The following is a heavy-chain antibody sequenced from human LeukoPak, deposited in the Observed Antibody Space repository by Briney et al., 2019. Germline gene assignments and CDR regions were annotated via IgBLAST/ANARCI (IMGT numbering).Heavy chain of an antibody. V-gene: IGHV4-59*01. Sequence: SETLSLTCTVSGGSISSYYWTWIRQPPGKGLEWIGYIYYSGNTKYSPSLKSRVTISVDTSKNQFSLKLSSVTAADTAVYYCAGVGDGHFDLWGRGTLVTVSS. J-gene: IGHJ2*01. CDR2: IYYSGNT. CDR1: GGSISSYY. D-gene: IGHD3-16*01. CDR3: AGVGDGHFDL.